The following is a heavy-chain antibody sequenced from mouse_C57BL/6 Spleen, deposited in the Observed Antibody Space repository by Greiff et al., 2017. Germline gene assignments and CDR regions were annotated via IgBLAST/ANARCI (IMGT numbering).Heavy chain of an antibody. V-gene: IGHV1-9*01. D-gene: IGHD1-1*01. J-gene: IGHJ1*03. CDR1: GYTFTGYW. CDR2: ILPGSGST. Sequence: VQLQQPGAELMKPGASVKLSCKATGYTFTGYWIEWVKQRPGHGLEWIGEILPGSGSTNYNEKFKGKATFTADTSSNTAYMQRSSLTTEDSAIYYCAIATVVARYWYFDVWGTGTTVTVSS. CDR3: AIATVVARYWYFDV.